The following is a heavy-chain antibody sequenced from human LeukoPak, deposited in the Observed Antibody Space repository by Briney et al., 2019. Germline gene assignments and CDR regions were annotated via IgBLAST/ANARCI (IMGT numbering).Heavy chain of an antibody. CDR1: GGSISSYY. CDR2: IYYSGYT. Sequence: SETLSLTCTVSGGSISSYYWSWIRQPPGKGLEWIGYIYYSGYTNYNPSLKSRVTISVDKSKNQFSLKLSSVTAADTAVYYCAREKDYGDYRCAFDIWGQGTMVTVSS. D-gene: IGHD4-17*01. J-gene: IGHJ3*02. CDR3: AREKDYGDYRCAFDI. V-gene: IGHV4-59*12.